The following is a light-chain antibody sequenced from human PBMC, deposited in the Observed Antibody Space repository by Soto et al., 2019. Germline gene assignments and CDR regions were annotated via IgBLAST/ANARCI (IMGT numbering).Light chain of an antibody. CDR1: SSNIGAGYD. CDR3: QSYDSSRSGYVV. Sequence: QSVLTQPPSVSGAPGQRVTISCTGSSSNIGAGYDVHWYQQLPGTAPKLLIYGNSNRPSGVPDRFSGSKSGTSASLAITGLQAEDDADYYYQSYDSSRSGYVVFGGGTKLTVL. V-gene: IGLV1-40*01. CDR2: GNS. J-gene: IGLJ2*01.